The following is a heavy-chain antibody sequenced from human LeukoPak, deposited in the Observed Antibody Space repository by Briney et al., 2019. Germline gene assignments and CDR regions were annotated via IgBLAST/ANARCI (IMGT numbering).Heavy chain of an antibody. J-gene: IGHJ3*02. CDR1: GGSFSGYY. D-gene: IGHD4-17*01. Sequence: SETLSLTCAVYGGSFSGYYWSWIRQPPGKGLEWIGEINHSGSTNYNPSLKSRVTISVDTSKNQLSLKLSSVTAADTAVYYCARGGATTVTTRGAFDIWGQGTMVTVSS. V-gene: IGHV4-34*01. CDR2: INHSGST. CDR3: ARGGATTVTTRGAFDI.